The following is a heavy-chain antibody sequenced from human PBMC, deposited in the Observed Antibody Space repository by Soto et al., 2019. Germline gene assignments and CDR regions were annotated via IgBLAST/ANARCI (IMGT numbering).Heavy chain of an antibody. CDR3: AKKVPAALRLYYFFGLDV. V-gene: IGHV4-4*02. J-gene: IGHJ6*02. CDR1: GASISSDNR. Sequence: QVQLQESGPGLVKPSGTLSLTCAVSGASISSDNRWTWVRQPPGEGLEWIGEISQSGTTKYNPSLASRVTISVDKSKNQFSLRLTSMPAADTAVYSCAKKVPAALRLYYFFGLDVWGQGTTVTVSS. D-gene: IGHD2-15*01. CDR2: ISQSGTT.